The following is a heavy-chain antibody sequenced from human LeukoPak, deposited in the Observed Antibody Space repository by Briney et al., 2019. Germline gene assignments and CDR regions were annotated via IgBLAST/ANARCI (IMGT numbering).Heavy chain of an antibody. CDR3: ARIVNGRIAVAGTRPSPPADY. J-gene: IGHJ4*02. D-gene: IGHD6-19*01. CDR2: INPNSGGT. V-gene: IGHV1-2*02. Sequence: GASVKVSCKASGYTFTGYYMHWVRQAPGQGLEWMGWINPNSGGTNYAQKFQGRVTMTRDTSISTAYMELSRLRSDDTAVYYCARIVNGRIAVAGTRPSPPADYWGQGTLGTVSS. CDR1: GYTFTGYY.